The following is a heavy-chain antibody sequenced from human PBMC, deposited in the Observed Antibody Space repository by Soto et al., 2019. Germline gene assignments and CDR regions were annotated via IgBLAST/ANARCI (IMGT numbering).Heavy chain of an antibody. J-gene: IGHJ4*02. CDR2: VNPSGGHT. Sequence: QVQLMQSGAEVKKPGASVKVSCKASGDTFTDYYIHWVRQAPGQGLEWMGTVNPSGGHTTYAQHFRGKVTMTRDTSTSTLYTALTSLTSDDTAIYYWSRGGHVVVVTAALDYWGQGTLVTVSS. D-gene: IGHD2-21*02. CDR1: GDTFTDYY. CDR3: SRGGHVVVVTAALDY. V-gene: IGHV1-46*01.